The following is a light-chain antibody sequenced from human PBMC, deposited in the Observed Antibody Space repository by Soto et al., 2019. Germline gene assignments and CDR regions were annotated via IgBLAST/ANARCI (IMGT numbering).Light chain of an antibody. J-gene: IGLJ1*01. V-gene: IGLV1-40*01. CDR3: SSYTSSNTPYV. CDR2: GSY. Sequence: QSVLTQPPSVSGAPGQRVTISCTGSSSNIGAGYDVQWYQQLPGTAPKLLISGSYNRPSGVPDRFSGSKSGNTASLTISGLQADDEASYYCSSYTSSNTPYVFGTGTKVTVL. CDR1: SSNIGAGYD.